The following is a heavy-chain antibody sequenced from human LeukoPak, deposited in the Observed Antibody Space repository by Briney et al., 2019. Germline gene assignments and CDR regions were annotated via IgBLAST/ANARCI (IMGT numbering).Heavy chain of an antibody. V-gene: IGHV3-15*01. D-gene: IGHD3-22*01. CDR1: GFTFSNAW. Sequence: TGGSLRLSCAASGFTFSNAWMSWVRQAPGKGLEWVGRIKSKTDGGTTDYAAPVKGRFTISRDDSKNTLYLQMNSLKTEDTAVYYCTADYYDSSGYYYVYWGQGTLVTVSS. J-gene: IGHJ4*02. CDR2: IKSKTDGGTT. CDR3: TADYYDSSGYYYVY.